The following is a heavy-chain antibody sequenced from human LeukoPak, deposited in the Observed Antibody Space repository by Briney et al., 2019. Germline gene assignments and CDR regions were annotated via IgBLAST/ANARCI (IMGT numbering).Heavy chain of an antibody. CDR2: ISGDGGYT. J-gene: IGHJ4*02. V-gene: IGHV3-23*01. Sequence: PGGSLRLSCAASGFTFSNYARTWVRQAPGKGLEWVSSISGDGGYTYYADSVKGRFTISRDNSKNTVYVEMNSLRGEDTAIYYCAKGGDYYGASFDFWGQGTLVTVSS. D-gene: IGHD3-10*01. CDR3: AKGGDYYGASFDF. CDR1: GFTFSNYA.